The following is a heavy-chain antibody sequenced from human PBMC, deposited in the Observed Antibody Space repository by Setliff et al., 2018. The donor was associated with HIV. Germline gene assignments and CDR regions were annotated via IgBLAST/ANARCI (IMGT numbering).Heavy chain of an antibody. Sequence: AASVKVSCKASGGTFRTYAISWVRQAPGQGLEWMGGIIPMLRVAKYAQNLQDRVTITADKSTGTAYMELSGLRSEDTAVYYCARGSNPTGNYDFYFLDVWGKGTTVTVS. D-gene: IGHD1-1*01. CDR2: IIPMLRVA. CDR3: ARGSNPTGNYDFYFLDV. V-gene: IGHV1-69*10. CDR1: GGTFRTYA. J-gene: IGHJ6*03.